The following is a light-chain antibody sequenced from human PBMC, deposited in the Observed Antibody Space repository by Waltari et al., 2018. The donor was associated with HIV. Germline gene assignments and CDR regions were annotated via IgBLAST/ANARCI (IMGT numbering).Light chain of an antibody. J-gene: IGKJ1*01. CDR1: QDIRNY. V-gene: IGKV1-9*01. CDR2: AAS. Sequence: DIQLTQSLSFLSASVGDRVTITCRASQDIRNYLAWYQQKLGKAPKLLIYAASSLQSGVPSRFSGSGSGTQFTLTINSLQPEDFATYHCQQLNEYPWTFGQGTQVEIK. CDR3: QQLNEYPWT.